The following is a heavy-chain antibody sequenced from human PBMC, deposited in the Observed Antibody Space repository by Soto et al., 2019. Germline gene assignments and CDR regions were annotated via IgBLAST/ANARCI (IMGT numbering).Heavy chain of an antibody. D-gene: IGHD5-18*01. J-gene: IGHJ6*02. CDR2: IKKDGSDK. CDR1: GFTFSNYW. V-gene: IGHV3-7*01. Sequence: EVQVVESGGGLVQPGGSLKLSCVASGFTFSNYWMSWVRQAPGKGLEWVANIKKDGSDKTYVDSVEGRFRIFRVKAKNTPPRLMYGLKAEDMAVYYCARDLVTALVGFDYSMDVCSQGATVTVSS. CDR3: ARDLVTALVGFDYSMDV.